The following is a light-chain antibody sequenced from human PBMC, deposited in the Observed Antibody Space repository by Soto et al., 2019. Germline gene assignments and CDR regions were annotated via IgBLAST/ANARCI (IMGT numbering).Light chain of an antibody. CDR1: QGISSW. Sequence: IQMTQSPSAVSASVLQGLTVTWRANQGISSWLAWYQQKPGKAPKLRIYAASTLQSGVPSRFSGSGSGTDFTLTISSLQPEDVATYYCQKYNSAPRTFGQGTKVDIK. J-gene: IGKJ1*01. V-gene: IGKV1-12*01. CDR3: QKYNSAPRT. CDR2: AAS.